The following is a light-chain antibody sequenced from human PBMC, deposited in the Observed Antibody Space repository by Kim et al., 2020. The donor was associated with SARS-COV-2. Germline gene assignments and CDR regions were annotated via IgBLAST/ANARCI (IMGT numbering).Light chain of an antibody. Sequence: DIQMTQSPSLVSASVGDTVTITCRASQGISSWFAWYQQKPEKAHKSLIYAASSLQSGVPSRFSGSGSGTDFTLTINSLQPEDFATYYCQHYDSYPRTFGQGTKVDIK. CDR2: AAS. CDR1: QGISSW. J-gene: IGKJ1*01. V-gene: IGKV1D-16*01. CDR3: QHYDSYPRT.